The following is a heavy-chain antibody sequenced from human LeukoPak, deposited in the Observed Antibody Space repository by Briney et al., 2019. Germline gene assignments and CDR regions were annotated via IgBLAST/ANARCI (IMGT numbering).Heavy chain of an antibody. CDR2: IGGSGTRT. CDR1: GFTFTTYG. Sequence: PGGSLRLSCSASGFTFTTYGMNWGRQAPGKGLEWVSGIGGSGTRTYYADSVKGRFTISRDNSKNTLYLQMNSLRDEDTAVYYCAKDSHWILFDDWGQGTLVTVSS. D-gene: IGHD2-2*03. V-gene: IGHV3-23*01. J-gene: IGHJ4*02. CDR3: AKDSHWILFDD.